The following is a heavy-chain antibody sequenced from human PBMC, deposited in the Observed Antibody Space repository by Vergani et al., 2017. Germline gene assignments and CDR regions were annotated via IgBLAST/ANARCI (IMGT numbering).Heavy chain of an antibody. V-gene: IGHV3-23*01. CDR3: AKDWPRKPGYCSGGSCYSEGY. CDR2: ISGSGGST. D-gene: IGHD2-15*01. Sequence: EVQLLESGGGLVQPGGSLRLSCAASGFTFSSYAMSWVRQAPGKGLEWVSAISGSGGSTYYADSVKGRFTISRDNSKNTLYLQMNSLRAEDTAVYYCAKDWPRKPGYCSGGSCYSEGYWGQGTLVTVSS. CDR1: GFTFSSYA. J-gene: IGHJ4*02.